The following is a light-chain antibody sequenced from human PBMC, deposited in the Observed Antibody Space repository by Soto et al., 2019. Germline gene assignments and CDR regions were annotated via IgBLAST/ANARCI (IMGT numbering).Light chain of an antibody. CDR2: DAS. CDR3: QHYSGHLWT. V-gene: IGKV1-5*01. J-gene: IGKJ1*01. Sequence: DIQMTQFPSTLPAALGGGVTIACRASQTIYSWLAWYKQKPGEAPQLLIYDASTLQTGVPSRFTGRGAGTEFTLTISRLQPDDFETYSCQHYSGHLWTFGQGTNVEI. CDR1: QTIYSW.